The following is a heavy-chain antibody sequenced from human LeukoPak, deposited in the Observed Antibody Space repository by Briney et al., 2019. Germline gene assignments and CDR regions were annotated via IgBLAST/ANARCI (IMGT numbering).Heavy chain of an antibody. CDR3: ARGRYNPGWYPDYFDY. D-gene: IGHD6-19*01. V-gene: IGHV3-7*04. J-gene: IGHJ4*02. CDR2: IKQDGSAN. CDR1: GFPLSAYW. Sequence: GGSLRLSCEASGFPLSAYWLSWVRQAPGEGLEWVANIKQDGSANWCADSVKGRFTVSRDNARNSVYLEMNSLRAEDTAIYYCARGRYNPGWYPDYFDYWGQGTLVTVSS.